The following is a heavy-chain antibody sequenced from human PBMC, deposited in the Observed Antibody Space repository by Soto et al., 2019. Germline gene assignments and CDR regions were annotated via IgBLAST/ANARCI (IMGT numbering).Heavy chain of an antibody. V-gene: IGHV3-48*01. D-gene: IGHD3-10*01. CDR1: GFSVNSYN. CDR3: AALYGSGSYYSLYYYGMDV. J-gene: IGHJ6*02. Sequence: LRRAWCSSGFSVNSYNINWVRHAPGRGLEWVSYISSSSSTIYYADSVKGRFTISRDNAKNSLYLQMNSLRAEDTAVYYCAALYGSGSYYSLYYYGMDVWGQGTTVTVSS. CDR2: ISSSSSTI.